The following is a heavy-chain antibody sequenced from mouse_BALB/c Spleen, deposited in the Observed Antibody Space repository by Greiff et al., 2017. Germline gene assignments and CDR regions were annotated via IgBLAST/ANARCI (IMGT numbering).Heavy chain of an antibody. J-gene: IGHJ4*01. D-gene: IGHD2-14*01. CDR3: ARRGYRYDGDYYAMDY. Sequence: VQLQQSGAELMKPGASVKISCKATGYTFSSYWIEWVKQRPGHGLEWIGEINPSNGRTNYNEKFKSKATLTVDKSSSTAYMQLSSLTSEDSAVYYCARRGYRYDGDYYAMDYWGQGTSVTVSS. CDR2: INPSNGRT. V-gene: IGHV1S81*02. CDR1: GYTFSSYW.